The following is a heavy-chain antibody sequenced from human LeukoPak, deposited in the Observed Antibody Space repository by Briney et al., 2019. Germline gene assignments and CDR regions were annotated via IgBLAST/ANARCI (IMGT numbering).Heavy chain of an antibody. CDR3: AREVYYGSGSYLDY. CDR1: GGSISSYY. CDR2: IYYSGST. D-gene: IGHD3-10*01. Sequence: SETLSLTCTASGGSISSYYWSWIRQPPGKGLEWIGYIYYSGSTNYNPSLKSRVTISVDTSKNQFSLKLSSVTAADTAVYYCAREVYYGSGSYLDYWGQGTLVTVSS. J-gene: IGHJ4*02. V-gene: IGHV4-59*01.